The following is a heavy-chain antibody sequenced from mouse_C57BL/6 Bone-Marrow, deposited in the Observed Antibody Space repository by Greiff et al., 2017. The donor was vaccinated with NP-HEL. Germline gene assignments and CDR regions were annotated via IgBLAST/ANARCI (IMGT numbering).Heavy chain of an antibody. CDR1: GYTFTSYW. D-gene: IGHD1-1*01. Sequence: QVQLQQPGAELVRPGSSVKLSCKASGYTFTSYWMDWVKQRPGQGLEWIGNIYPSDSETHYNQKFKDKATLTVDKSSSTAYMQLSSLTSEDSAVYYCARGGDCYGSSPGYWGQGTTLTVSS. V-gene: IGHV1-61*01. J-gene: IGHJ2*01. CDR2: IYPSDSET. CDR3: ARGGDCYGSSPGY.